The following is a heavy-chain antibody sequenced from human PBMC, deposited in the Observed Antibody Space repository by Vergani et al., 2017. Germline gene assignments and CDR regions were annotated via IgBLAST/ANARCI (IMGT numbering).Heavy chain of an antibody. J-gene: IGHJ1*01. CDR2: ISSGGGGI. CDR1: GFTFDTYT. Sequence: EVQFLESGGGLVQPGGSRRLSCAGAGFTFDTYTMAYVRQAPGKGLEWVATISSGGGGIFYADSVKGRFTISRDNSKNTLFLQMNSLKDEDTAVYYCTTAWGLYYLHGEYFQYWGRGTLVSVSS. V-gene: IGHV3-23*01. CDR3: TTAWGLYYLHGEYFQY. D-gene: IGHD3-10*01.